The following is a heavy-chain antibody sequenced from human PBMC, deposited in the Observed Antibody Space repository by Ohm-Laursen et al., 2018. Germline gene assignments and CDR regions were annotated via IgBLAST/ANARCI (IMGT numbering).Heavy chain of an antibody. CDR2: ISSDGNNQ. J-gene: IGHJ6*02. D-gene: IGHD4/OR15-4a*01. V-gene: IGHV3-30*18. CDR1: GFSFSTYG. CDR3: AKDIRTMAGRDV. Sequence: SLRLSCAASGFSFSTYGMHWVRQAPGKGLEWMTGISSDGNNQYYLDSVKGRFTISRDNSKNTLYLEMSSLRGEDTAVYYCAKDIRTMAGRDVWGQGTTVTVSS.